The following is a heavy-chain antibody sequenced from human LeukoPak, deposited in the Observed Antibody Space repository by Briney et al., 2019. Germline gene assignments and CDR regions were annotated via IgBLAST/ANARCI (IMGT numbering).Heavy chain of an antibody. CDR1: GYTFTSYY. J-gene: IGHJ4*02. D-gene: IGHD2-2*01. CDR3: ARGGEDIVVVPAAILDY. V-gene: IGHV1-46*01. CDR2: INPSGGST. Sequence: GASVKVSCKASGYTFTSYYMHWVRQAPGQGLEWMGIINPSGGSTSYAQKFQGRVTMTRDTSTSTVYMELSSLRSEDTAVYYCARGGEDIVVVPAAILDYWAQGTLVTVSS.